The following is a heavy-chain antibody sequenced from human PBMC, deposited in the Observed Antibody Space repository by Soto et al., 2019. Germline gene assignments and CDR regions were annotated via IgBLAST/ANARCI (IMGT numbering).Heavy chain of an antibody. CDR3: ATERRDGYNMVSDY. CDR1: GYSINSDDY. J-gene: IGHJ4*02. CDR2: IYHSVST. V-gene: IGHV4-38-2*02. Sequence: PSETLSLTCTVSGYSINSDDYWGWIRQPPGKGLEWIASIYHSVSTFYNPSLRSRVTISIDTSKNQFSLRLTAVTAADTAMYYCATERRDGYNMVSDYWGQGTLVTVSS. D-gene: IGHD5-12*01.